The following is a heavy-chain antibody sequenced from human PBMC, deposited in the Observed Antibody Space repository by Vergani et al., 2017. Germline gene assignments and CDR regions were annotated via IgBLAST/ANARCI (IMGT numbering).Heavy chain of an antibody. CDR1: GFTFSIYS. V-gene: IGHV3-21*01. CDR3: ARDYYGDYYFDY. D-gene: IGHD4-17*01. CDR2: ISSSSSYI. J-gene: IGHJ4*02. Sequence: EVQLVESGGGLVKPGGSLRLSCAASGFTFSIYSMNWVRQAPGKGLEWVSSISSSSSYIYYADSVKGRFTISRDNAKNSLYLQMNSLRAEDTAVYYCARDYYGDYYFDYWDQGTLVTVSS.